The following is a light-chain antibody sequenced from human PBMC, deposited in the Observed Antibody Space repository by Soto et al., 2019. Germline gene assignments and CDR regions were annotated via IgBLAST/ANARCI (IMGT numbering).Light chain of an antibody. V-gene: IGLV1-44*01. CDR1: SSNIGSNT. J-gene: IGLJ1*01. Sequence: QSVLTQPPSASGTPGQRVTISCSGSSSNIGSNTVNWYQQLPRTAPKLLIYSNNQRPSGVPDRFSGSKSGTSASLAISGLQSEDEAHYYCAAWDDSLNGYYVFGTGTKVTVL. CDR2: SNN. CDR3: AAWDDSLNGYYV.